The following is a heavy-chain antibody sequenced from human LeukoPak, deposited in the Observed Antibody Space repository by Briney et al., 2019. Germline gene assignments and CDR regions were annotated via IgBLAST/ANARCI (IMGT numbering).Heavy chain of an antibody. D-gene: IGHD3-3*01. CDR1: GFTFSSSA. CDR3: AKETRPWGYDFWSGYSYYFDY. V-gene: IGHV3-23*01. CDR2: ISASGGST. J-gene: IGHJ4*02. Sequence: GGSLRLSCAASGFTFSSSAMSWVRQVPGKGLEWVSGISASGGSTSYADSVRGRFTISRDNSKNTLYVQMNSLRDEDTAVYYCAKETRPWGYDFWSGYSYYFDYWGQGTLVTVSS.